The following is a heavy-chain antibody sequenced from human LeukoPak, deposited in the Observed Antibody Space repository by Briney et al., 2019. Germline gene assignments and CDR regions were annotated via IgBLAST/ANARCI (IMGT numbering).Heavy chain of an antibody. D-gene: IGHD3-22*01. CDR1: GYTFTSYG. CDR3: ARSLAYYDSSGYLDY. J-gene: IGHJ4*02. Sequence: GASVKVSCKASGYTFTSYGISWVRQAPGQGLEWMGWISAYNGNTNYAQKLQGRVTMTRDTSTSTVYMELSSLRSEDTAVYYCARSLAYYDSSGYLDYWGQGTLVTVSS. V-gene: IGHV1-18*01. CDR2: ISAYNGNT.